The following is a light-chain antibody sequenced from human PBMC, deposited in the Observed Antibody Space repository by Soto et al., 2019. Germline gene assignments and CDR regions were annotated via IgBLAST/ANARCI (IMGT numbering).Light chain of an antibody. CDR3: QQRKTWPPIT. CDR1: QNVEGY. V-gene: IGKV3-11*01. J-gene: IGKJ5*01. Sequence: EIELTQSPATLSLSPGERATLSCRASQNVEGYLAWYQQKPGQAPRLLIYDASNRAPGIPARFSGSGSGTDFTLTISRLEPEDFAVYYCQQRKTWPPITFGQGTRLEIK. CDR2: DAS.